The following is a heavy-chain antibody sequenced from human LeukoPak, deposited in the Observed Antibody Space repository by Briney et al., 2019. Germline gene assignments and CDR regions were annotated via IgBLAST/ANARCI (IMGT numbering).Heavy chain of an antibody. J-gene: IGHJ4*02. D-gene: IGHD2-2*03. CDR3: AKDGYCTRAICHYFFDD. CDR1: GFAFSGIS. V-gene: IGHV3-21*01. Sequence: GGSLRLSCAASGFAFSGISMNWVRQAPGEGLEWIASISGTSNYIYYADSVKGRFTISRDNAKNSMYLQMDSLRAEDTAMYYCAKDGYCTRAICHYFFDDWGQGTLVTVSS. CDR2: ISGTSNYI.